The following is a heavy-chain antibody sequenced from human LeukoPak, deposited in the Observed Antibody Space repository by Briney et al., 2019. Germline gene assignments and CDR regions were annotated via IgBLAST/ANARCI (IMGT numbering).Heavy chain of an antibody. CDR2: INHSGST. D-gene: IGHD3-10*01. J-gene: IGHJ4*02. V-gene: IGHV4-34*01. CDR3: ARGRTYYYGSGSYYYGY. CDR1: GGSFSHYY. Sequence: SETLSLTCAVYGGSFSHYYWSWIRQPPGKGLEWIGEINHSGSTNYNPSLKSRVTISVDTSKNQFSLKLSSVTAADTAVYYCARGRTYYYGSGSYYYGYWGQGTLVTVSS.